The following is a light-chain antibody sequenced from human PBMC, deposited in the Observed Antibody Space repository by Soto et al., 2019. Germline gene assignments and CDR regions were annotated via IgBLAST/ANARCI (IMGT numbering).Light chain of an antibody. CDR1: QNIRTY. CDR3: QQTYSTLNS. J-gene: IGKJ2*03. Sequence: DIQVTQSPSSLSASVGYSVTITCRASQNIRTYLNWYQQRPGKPPKLLIHTASTLQSGVPSRFSGSGSGTDFTLTISSLQPEDFATYYCQQTYSTLNSFGQGTKLEIK. CDR2: TAS. V-gene: IGKV1-39*01.